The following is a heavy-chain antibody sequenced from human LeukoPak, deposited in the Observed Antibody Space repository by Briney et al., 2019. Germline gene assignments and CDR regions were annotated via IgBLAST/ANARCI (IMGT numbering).Heavy chain of an antibody. Sequence: GGSLRLSCAASGFTFNNYAMHWVRQAPGKGLEWVAVISYDGSNKYYADSVKGRLTISRDNSKNTLFLQMNSLRSEDTAVYYCARPGMELGLINWFDPWGQGTLVTVSS. J-gene: IGHJ5*02. CDR1: GFTFNNYA. D-gene: IGHD1-7*01. CDR3: ARPGMELGLINWFDP. CDR2: ISYDGSNK. V-gene: IGHV3-30-3*01.